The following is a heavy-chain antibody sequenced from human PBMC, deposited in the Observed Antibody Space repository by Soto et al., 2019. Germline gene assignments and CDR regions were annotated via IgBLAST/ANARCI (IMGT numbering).Heavy chain of an antibody. CDR2: INPNSGAT. V-gene: IGHV1-2*04. CDR1: GYTFTGYY. J-gene: IGHJ4*02. D-gene: IGHD3-22*01. Sequence: ASVKVSCKASGYTFTGYYMHWVRQAPGQGLEWMGWINPNSGATNYAQKFQGWVTMTRDTSISTAYMELSRLKSDDTAVYYCARDPSPYDSSGYYDYWGQGTLVTVSS. CDR3: ARDPSPYDSSGYYDY.